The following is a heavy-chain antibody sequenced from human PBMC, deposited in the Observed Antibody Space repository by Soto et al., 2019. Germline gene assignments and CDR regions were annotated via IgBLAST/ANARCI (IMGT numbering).Heavy chain of an antibody. CDR3: ARTKKKWELLELMYYFDY. D-gene: IGHD1-26*01. CDR2: ISSSSSYT. J-gene: IGHJ4*02. Sequence: QVQLVESGGGLVKPGGSLRLSCAASGFTFSDYYMSWIRQAPGKGLEWVSYISSSSSYTNYADSVKGRFTISRDNAKNSLYLQMNSLRAEDTAVYYCARTKKKWELLELMYYFDYWGQGTLVTVSS. V-gene: IGHV3-11*06. CDR1: GFTFSDYY.